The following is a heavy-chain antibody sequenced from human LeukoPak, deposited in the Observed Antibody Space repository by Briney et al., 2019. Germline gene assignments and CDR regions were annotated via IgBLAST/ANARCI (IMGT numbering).Heavy chain of an antibody. V-gene: IGHV1-2*02. J-gene: IGHJ4*02. CDR3: ARVMVRGVITLPYY. CDR1: GYTFTGYY. CDR2: INPNSGGT. Sequence: APVKVSCKASGYTFTGYYMHWVRQAPGQGLEWMGWINPNSGGTNYAQKFQGRVTMTRDTSISTAYMELSRLRSDDTAVYYCARVMVRGVITLPYYWGQGTLVTVSS. D-gene: IGHD3-10*01.